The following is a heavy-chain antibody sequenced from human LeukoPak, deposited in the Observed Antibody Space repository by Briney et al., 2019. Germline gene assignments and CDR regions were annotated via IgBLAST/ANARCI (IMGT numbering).Heavy chain of an antibody. J-gene: IGHJ6*02. CDR1: GFTFSSYN. CDR2: SSSSSGTI. D-gene: IGHD4-4*01. Sequence: GGSLRLSCAASGFTFSSYNMIWVRQAPGKGLEWVSYSSSSSGTIYYADSVKGRFTISRDNAENSLYLQMNSLRDEDTAVYYCARRLQPDVWGQGTTVTVSS. V-gene: IGHV3-48*02. CDR3: ARRLQPDV.